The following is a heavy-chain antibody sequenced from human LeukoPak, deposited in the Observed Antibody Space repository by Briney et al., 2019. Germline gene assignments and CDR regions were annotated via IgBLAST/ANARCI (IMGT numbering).Heavy chain of an antibody. D-gene: IGHD6-19*01. CDR2: IKQDGSEK. J-gene: IGHJ5*02. CDR1: GFTFSSYW. CDR3: ARDQAAYNSGWYLRLNWFDP. V-gene: IGHV3-7*01. Sequence: GGSLRLSCAASGFTFSSYWMSWVRQAPGKGLEWVANIKQDGSEKYYVDSVKGRFTISRDNAKNSLYLQMNSLRAEDTAVYYCARDQAAYNSGWYLRLNWFDPWGQGTLVTVSS.